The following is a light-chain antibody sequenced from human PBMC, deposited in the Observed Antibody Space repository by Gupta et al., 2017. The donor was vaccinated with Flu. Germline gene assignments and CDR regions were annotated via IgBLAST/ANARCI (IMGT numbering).Light chain of an antibody. Sequence: SYELPQPPSVSVSPGQTARITCSGDALPKKYAYWYQRKSGQAPVLVIYEDTKRPSGIPERFSGSSSGPVATLTINGAQVEDEADYFCYSADNSDNRVFGAGTRLTVL. J-gene: IGLJ3*02. V-gene: IGLV3-10*01. CDR1: ALPKKY. CDR3: YSADNSDNRV. CDR2: EDT.